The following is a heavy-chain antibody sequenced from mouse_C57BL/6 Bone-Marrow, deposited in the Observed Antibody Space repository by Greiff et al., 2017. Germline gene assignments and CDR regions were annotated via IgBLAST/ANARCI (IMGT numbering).Heavy chain of an antibody. J-gene: IGHJ3*01. CDR2: IYPRSGNT. CDR3: ARAGYYGSSSPWFAC. CDR1: GYTFTSYG. Sequence: QVQLQQSGAELARPGASVKLSCKASGYTFTSYGISWVKQRTGQGLEWIGEIYPRSGNTYYNEKFKGKATLTADKSSSTAYMELRSLTSEDSAVYFCARAGYYGSSSPWFACWGQGTLVTVSA. V-gene: IGHV1-81*01. D-gene: IGHD1-1*01.